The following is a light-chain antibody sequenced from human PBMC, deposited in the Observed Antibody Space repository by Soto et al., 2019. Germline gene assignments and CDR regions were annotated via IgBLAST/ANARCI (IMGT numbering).Light chain of an antibody. CDR3: QQYYGTLPA. CDR1: QSILYSSNNKNY. Sequence: DIVMTQSPDSLDVSLGERATITCKSSQSILYSSNNKNYLAWYQQKPGQPPKLLIYWASTRESGVPDRFSGSGSGTDFTLTISSLQAEDVAVYYCQQYYGTLPAFGQGTKVEIK. J-gene: IGKJ1*01. CDR2: WAS. V-gene: IGKV4-1*01.